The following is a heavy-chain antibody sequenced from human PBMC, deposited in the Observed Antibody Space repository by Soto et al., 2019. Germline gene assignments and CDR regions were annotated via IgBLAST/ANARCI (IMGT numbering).Heavy chain of an antibody. D-gene: IGHD5-12*01. V-gene: IGHV3-53*01. CDR3: ARDAVVATWGNYYYYGMDV. Sequence: GGSLRLSCAASGFTISDKYMSWVRQAPGKGLEWVSVINGGGDTFYPDSVKGRFTISRDNSKNTLYLQMNNLRAEDTAVYYCARDAVVATWGNYYYYGMDVWGQGTTVTVSS. CDR1: GFTISDKY. CDR2: INGGGDT. J-gene: IGHJ6*02.